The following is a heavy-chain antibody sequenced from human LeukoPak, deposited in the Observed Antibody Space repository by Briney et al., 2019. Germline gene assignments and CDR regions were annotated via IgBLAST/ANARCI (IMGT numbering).Heavy chain of an antibody. CDR3: AKQGSSWYSYFSPMDV. D-gene: IGHD6-13*01. V-gene: IGHV3-23*01. J-gene: IGHJ6*02. CDR2: IFDSGAPS. Sequence: GGSLRLSCEASGFSFSRHAMNWVRQAPGKGLEWVSSIFDSGAPSYYADSVKGRFTISRDNSKNTLSLQMNSLRVEDTAVYYCAKQGSSWYSYFSPMDVWGQGTTVTVSS. CDR1: GFSFSRHA.